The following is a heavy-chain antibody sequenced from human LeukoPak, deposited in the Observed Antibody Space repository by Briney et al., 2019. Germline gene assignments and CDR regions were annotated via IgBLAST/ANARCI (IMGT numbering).Heavy chain of an antibody. CDR3: ARSDGYGLVGI. CDR2: INHGGST. J-gene: IGHJ3*02. Sequence: SETLSLTCAVSGGSFSGHYWNWIRQPPGKGLEWIGEINHGGSTNYNPSLKSRVTISVDTSQNQFSLRLSSVTAADTAVYYCARSDGYGLVGIWGQGTMVTVSS. D-gene: IGHD3-10*01. CDR1: GGSFSGHY. V-gene: IGHV4-34*01.